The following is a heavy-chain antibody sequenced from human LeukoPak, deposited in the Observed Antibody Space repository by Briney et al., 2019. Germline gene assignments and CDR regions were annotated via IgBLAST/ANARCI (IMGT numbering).Heavy chain of an antibody. CDR2: IKEDGSEK. CDR1: GFTFSRYW. Sequence: GGSLRLSCAASGFTFSRYWRSWVRQAAGKGLEWVANIKEDGSEKYYMGSAKGRFTISSDNAKNLLYLQMDGLRAEDAALYYCARDKIVGATLLDYWGQGTQVTVSS. J-gene: IGHJ4*02. V-gene: IGHV3-7*01. D-gene: IGHD1-26*01. CDR3: ARDKIVGATLLDY.